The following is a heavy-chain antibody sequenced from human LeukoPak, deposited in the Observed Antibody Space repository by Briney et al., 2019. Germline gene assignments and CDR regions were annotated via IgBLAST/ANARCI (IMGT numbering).Heavy chain of an antibody. Sequence: PGGSLRLSCAASGFTVSTNYMTWVRQAPGKGLEWVSVIYSGGNTYYADSVKGRFTISRDNSKNTLYLQMNSLRAEDTAVYYCARAASYNSGWYRFWGQGTLVTVSS. CDR2: IYSGGNT. D-gene: IGHD6-19*01. CDR3: ARAASYNSGWYRF. CDR1: GFTVSTNY. J-gene: IGHJ4*02. V-gene: IGHV3-53*01.